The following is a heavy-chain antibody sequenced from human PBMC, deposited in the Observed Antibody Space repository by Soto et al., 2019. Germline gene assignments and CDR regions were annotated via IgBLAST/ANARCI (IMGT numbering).Heavy chain of an antibody. J-gene: IGHJ5*02. V-gene: IGHV1-69*01. CDR1: GGTFSSYA. Sequence: QVQLVQSGAEVKKPGSSVKVSCKASGGTFSSYAISWVRQAPGQGLAWMGGIIPIFGTANYAQKFQGRVTMTADESTSTAYMERSSLRSEDTAVYYCAREGASPYNWFDPWGQGTLVTVAS. CDR3: AREGASPYNWFDP. CDR2: IIPIFGTA. D-gene: IGHD3-16*01.